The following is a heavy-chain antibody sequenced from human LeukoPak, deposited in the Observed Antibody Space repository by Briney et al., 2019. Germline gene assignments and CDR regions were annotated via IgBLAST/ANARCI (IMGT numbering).Heavy chain of an antibody. D-gene: IGHD2-21*01. CDR1: GGTFSDYA. V-gene: IGHV1-69*13. J-gene: IGHJ4*02. Sequence: ASVKVSCKASGGTFSDYAISWVRQAPGQGPEWMGGIIPIFGTANNAQRFQGRVTITADEPTSTAYMELSRLRSDDTAVYYCASSPIFDWGQGTLVTVSS. CDR2: IIPIFGTA. CDR3: ASSPIFD.